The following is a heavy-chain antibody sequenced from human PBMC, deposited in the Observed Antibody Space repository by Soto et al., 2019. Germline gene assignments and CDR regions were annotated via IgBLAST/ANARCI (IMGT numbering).Heavy chain of an antibody. D-gene: IGHD6-6*01. J-gene: IGHJ6*02. CDR3: ARVIGYSSSPALIYYYYYGMDV. V-gene: IGHV4-59*01. Sequence: SETLSLTCTVSGGSISSYYWSWIRQPPGKGLEWIGYIYYSGSTNYNPSLKSRVTTSVDTSKNQFSLKLSSVTAADTAVYYCARVIGYSSSPALIYYYYYGMDVWGQGTTVTVSS. CDR1: GGSISSYY. CDR2: IYYSGST.